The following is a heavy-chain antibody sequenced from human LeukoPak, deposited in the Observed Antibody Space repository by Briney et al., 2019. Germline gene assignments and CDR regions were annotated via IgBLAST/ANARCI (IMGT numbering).Heavy chain of an antibody. V-gene: IGHV4-39*01. J-gene: IGHJ5*02. CDR1: GVSISSSSYY. Sequence: PSETLSLTCSVSGVSISSSSYYWGWIRQPPGKGLEWIGTIYYSGSTFYKPSLTSRVTIPVDTSKNQFSLKLSSVTAADTAIYYCERIHPANWNPFNWFDPWGQGTLVTVSS. CDR2: IYYSGST. D-gene: IGHD1-1*01. CDR3: ERIHPANWNPFNWFDP.